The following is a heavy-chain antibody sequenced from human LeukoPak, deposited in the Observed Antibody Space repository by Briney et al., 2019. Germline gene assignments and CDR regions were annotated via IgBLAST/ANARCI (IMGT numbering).Heavy chain of an antibody. V-gene: IGHV3-23*01. CDR1: GFTFSSYA. CDR2: ISGSGGST. D-gene: IGHD4-17*01. J-gene: IGHJ1*01. Sequence: PGGSLRLSCAASGFTFSSYAMSWVRQAPGKGLEWVSAISGSGGSTYYADSVKGRFTISRDNSKNTLYLQMNSLRAEDTALYYCAKERGGAIESTVTTRWGSIFQHWGQGTLVTVSS. CDR3: AKERGGAIESTVTTRWGSIFQH.